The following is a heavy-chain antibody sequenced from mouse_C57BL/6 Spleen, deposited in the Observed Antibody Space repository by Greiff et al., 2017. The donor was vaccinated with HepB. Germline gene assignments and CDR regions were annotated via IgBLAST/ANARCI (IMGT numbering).Heavy chain of an antibody. J-gene: IGHJ2*01. D-gene: IGHD2-3*01. V-gene: IGHV1-61*01. CDR1: GYTFTSYW. CDR2: IYPSDSET. CDR3: ARKMGYFDY. Sequence: QVQLQQPGAELVRPGSSVKLSCKASGYTFTSYWMDWVKQRPGQGLEWIGNIYPSDSETHYNQKFKDKATLTVDKSSSTAYMQLSSLTSEDSAVYYCARKMGYFDYWGQGTTLTVSS.